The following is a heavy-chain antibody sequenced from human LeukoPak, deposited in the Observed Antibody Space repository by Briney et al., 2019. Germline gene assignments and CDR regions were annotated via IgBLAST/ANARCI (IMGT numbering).Heavy chain of an antibody. J-gene: IGHJ4*02. D-gene: IGHD2-21*01. CDR2: IYYSGST. CDR3: ARDPAADSLGY. Sequence: SETLSLTCTVSGGSISSYYWSWIRQPPGKGLEWIGYIYYSGSTNYNPSLKSRVTISVDTSENQFSLKLTSVTAADTAVYYCARDPAADSLGYWGQGTLVTVSS. V-gene: IGHV4-59*12. CDR1: GGSISSYY.